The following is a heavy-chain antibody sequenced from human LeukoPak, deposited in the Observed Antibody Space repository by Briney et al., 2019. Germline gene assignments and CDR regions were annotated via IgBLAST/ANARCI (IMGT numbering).Heavy chain of an antibody. CDR2: IYYSGST. Sequence: SETLSLTCTVSGGSISSGGYYWSWIRQHPGKGLEWIGYIYYSGSTYYNPSLKSRVTISVDTSKNQFSLKLSSVTAADTAVYYCARGRTSGSYIHWGQGTLVTVSS. J-gene: IGHJ4*02. V-gene: IGHV4-31*03. D-gene: IGHD3-10*01. CDR1: GGSISSGGYY. CDR3: ARGRTSGSYIH.